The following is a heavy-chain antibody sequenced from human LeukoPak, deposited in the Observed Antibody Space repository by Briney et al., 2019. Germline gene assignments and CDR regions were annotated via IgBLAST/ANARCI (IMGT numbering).Heavy chain of an antibody. Sequence: SETLSLTCAVYGGSFSGYYRSWIRQPPGKGLEWIGEINHSGSTNYNPSLKSRVTISVDTSKNQFSLKLSSVAAADTAVYYCARGYYDPDYWGQGTLVTVSS. CDR2: INHSGST. V-gene: IGHV4-34*01. D-gene: IGHD3-22*01. CDR1: GGSFSGYY. CDR3: ARGYYDPDY. J-gene: IGHJ4*02.